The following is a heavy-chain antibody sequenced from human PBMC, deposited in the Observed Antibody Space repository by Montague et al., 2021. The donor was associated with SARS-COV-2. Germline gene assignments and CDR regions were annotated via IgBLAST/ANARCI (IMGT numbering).Heavy chain of an antibody. Sequence: SETLSLTCTVSSGSVYGHYLACILQPPGKGLECIAYIFYTGATYYNPPLGSRVSISVDKTKNQVALKVKSVTTADSAFYYCATLGALAGNSFDFWGPGTFVIVSS. CDR1: SGSVYGHY. D-gene: IGHD1-26*01. CDR2: IFYTGAT. CDR3: ATLGALAGNSFDF. V-gene: IGHV4-59*02. J-gene: IGHJ3*01.